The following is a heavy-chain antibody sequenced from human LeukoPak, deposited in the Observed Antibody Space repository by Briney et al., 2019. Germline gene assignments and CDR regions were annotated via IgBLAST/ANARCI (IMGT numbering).Heavy chain of an antibody. CDR1: GFTFSDYA. Sequence: GGSLRLSCAASGFASGFTFSDYAASWVRQAPGKGPEWVASVNGRGATTYYADSVRGRFTISRDNSKNTLYLQMISLGADDTAVYFCAKAPATGEGYYFYYMDVWGKGTTVTVSS. D-gene: IGHD7-27*01. CDR3: AKAPATGEGYYFYYMDV. V-gene: IGHV3-23*01. CDR2: VNGRGATT. J-gene: IGHJ6*03.